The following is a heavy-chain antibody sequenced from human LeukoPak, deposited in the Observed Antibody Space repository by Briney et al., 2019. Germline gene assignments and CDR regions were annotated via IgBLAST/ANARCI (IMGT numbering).Heavy chain of an antibody. CDR3: AKCPSGVLRYFAPIDY. J-gene: IGHJ4*02. V-gene: IGHV3-23*01. CDR2: ISGSGTNT. Sequence: GGSLRLSCAASGFAFSSYAMNWVRQGPGKGLEWVSVISGSGTNTYYTDSVKGRFTISRDNSKNTLYLQMNSLRAEDTAVYYCAKCPSGVLRYFAPIDYWGQGTLVTVSS. D-gene: IGHD3-9*01. CDR1: GFAFSSYA.